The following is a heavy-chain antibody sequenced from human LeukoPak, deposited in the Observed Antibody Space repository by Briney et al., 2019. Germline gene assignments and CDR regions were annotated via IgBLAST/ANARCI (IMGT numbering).Heavy chain of an antibody. CDR2: ISSNGGST. Sequence: QPGGSLRLSCAASGFTFSSYAMHWVRQAPGKGLEYVSAISSNGGSTYYANSVKGRFTISRDNSKNTLYLQMGSLRAEDTAVYYCARDTAMVTELFDYWGQGTLVTVSS. CDR3: ARDTAMVTELFDY. D-gene: IGHD5-18*01. J-gene: IGHJ4*02. V-gene: IGHV3-64*01. CDR1: GFTFSSYA.